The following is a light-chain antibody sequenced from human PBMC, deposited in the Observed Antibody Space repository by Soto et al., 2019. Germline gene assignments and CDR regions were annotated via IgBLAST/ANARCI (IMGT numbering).Light chain of an antibody. CDR1: QSVSSSF. J-gene: IGKJ1*01. CDR3: HQRQSWPRT. CDR2: AAS. Sequence: EIVLTQSPGTLSLSPGERATLSCRASQSVSSSFLAWYQQKPGQAPRLLIYAASTRATGIPARFSGSGSGTDFTLTISSLEPEDFAVYYCHQRQSWPRTFGQGTKVDIK. V-gene: IGKV3D-20*02.